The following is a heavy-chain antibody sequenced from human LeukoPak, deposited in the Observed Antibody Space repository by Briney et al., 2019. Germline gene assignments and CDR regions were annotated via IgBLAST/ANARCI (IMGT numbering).Heavy chain of an antibody. CDR2: ISSSSSTI. V-gene: IGHV3-48*01. CDR1: GFTFSSYS. Sequence: GGSLRLSCAASGFTFSSYSMNWVRQAPGKGLEWVSYISSSSSTIYYADCVKGRFTICRDNDKDSLYLQMNSLRAEDTAVYYCARDRMTTVVTLVSDYWGQGTLVTVSS. J-gene: IGHJ4*02. D-gene: IGHD4-23*01. CDR3: ARDRMTTVVTLVSDY.